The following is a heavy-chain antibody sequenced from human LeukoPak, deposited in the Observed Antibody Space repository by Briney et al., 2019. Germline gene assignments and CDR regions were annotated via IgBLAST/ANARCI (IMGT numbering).Heavy chain of an antibody. V-gene: IGHV3-21*01. CDR1: GFTFSSYS. J-gene: IGHJ4*02. CDR2: ISSSSSYI. Sequence: GGSLRLSCAASGFTFSSYSMNWVRQAPGKGLEWVSSISSSSSYIYYADSVKGRFTISRDNAKNSLYLQMNSLRAEDTAVYYCARSRIPRYGSGSYSRVPLDYWGQGTLVTVSS. CDR3: ARSRIPRYGSGSYSRVPLDY. D-gene: IGHD3-10*01.